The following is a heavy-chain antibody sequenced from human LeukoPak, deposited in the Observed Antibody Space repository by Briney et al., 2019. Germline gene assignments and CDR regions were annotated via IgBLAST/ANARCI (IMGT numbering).Heavy chain of an antibody. J-gene: IGHJ5*02. CDR3: ARDIRAHYYGSGRNSFDP. V-gene: IGHV3-53*01. Sequence: GGSLRLSCAASGFIVSSNYMTWVRQAPGKGLEWVSVIYSGGTTYYADSVKGRFTISRDNSKNTLYLQMNSLRAEDTAVYYCARDIRAHYYGSGRNSFDPWGQGTLVTVSS. CDR2: IYSGGTT. D-gene: IGHD3-10*01. CDR1: GFIVSSNY.